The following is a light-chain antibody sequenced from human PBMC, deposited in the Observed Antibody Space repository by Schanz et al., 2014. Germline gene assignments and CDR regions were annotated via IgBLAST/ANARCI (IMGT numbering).Light chain of an antibody. V-gene: IGKV3-11*01. Sequence: EIVLTQSPATLSLSPGERATLSCRASQSVSSYLAWYQQKPGQAPRLLIYDGSKRATGIPARFSGSGSGTEFTLTISSLEPEDFAVYYCQQRSNWPPTFGQGTRLEIK. CDR1: QSVSSY. CDR2: DGS. CDR3: QQRSNWPPT. J-gene: IGKJ5*01.